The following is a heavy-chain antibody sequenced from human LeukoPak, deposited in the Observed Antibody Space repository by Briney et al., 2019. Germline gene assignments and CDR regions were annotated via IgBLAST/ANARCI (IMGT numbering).Heavy chain of an antibody. CDR1: GFTFNTFA. CDR3: VTQGDGYYSGPFDY. J-gene: IGHJ4*02. Sequence: GGSLIVSCSASGFTFNTFAMHWVRQAPGKGLEYVSSISDNGGTTYYADSVKGRFTISRDNSKNTLYLQMSSLRAEDTAVYFCVTQGDGYYSGPFDYWGQGTLVTVSS. V-gene: IGHV3-64D*06. CDR2: ISDNGGTT. D-gene: IGHD3-22*01.